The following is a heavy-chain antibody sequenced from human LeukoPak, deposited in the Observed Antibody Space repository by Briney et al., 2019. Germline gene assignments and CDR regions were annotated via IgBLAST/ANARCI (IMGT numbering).Heavy chain of an antibody. D-gene: IGHD6-13*01. CDR2: IYTSGST. CDR3: ARGGIGIAAAGSDP. V-gene: IGHV4-4*08. J-gene: IGHJ5*02. CDR1: GGSFSGYY. Sequence: PSETLSLTCAVYGGSFSGYYWSWIRQPPGKGLEWIGRIYTSGSTNYNPSLKSRVTISVDTSKNQFSLKLSSVTAADTAVYYCARGGIGIAAAGSDPWGQGTLVTVSS.